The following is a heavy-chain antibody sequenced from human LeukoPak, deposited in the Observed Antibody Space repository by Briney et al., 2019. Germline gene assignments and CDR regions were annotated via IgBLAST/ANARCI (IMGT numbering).Heavy chain of an antibody. CDR3: SFTPSYYYDSSGPLKG. Sequence: ASETLSLTCTVSGGSISSSSYYWGWIRQPPGKGLEWIGSIYYSGSTYYNPSLKSRVTISVDTSKNQFSLKLSSVTAADTAVYYCSFTPSYYYDSSGPLKGWGQGTLVTVSS. V-gene: IGHV4-39*01. CDR1: GGSISSSSYY. CDR2: IYYSGST. J-gene: IGHJ4*02. D-gene: IGHD3-22*01.